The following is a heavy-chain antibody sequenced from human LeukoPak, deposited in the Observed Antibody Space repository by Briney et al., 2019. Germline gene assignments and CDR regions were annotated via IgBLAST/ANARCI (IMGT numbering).Heavy chain of an antibody. CDR1: GFTFSSYG. V-gene: IGHV3-33*01. CDR2: IWYDGSNK. J-gene: IGHJ4*02. Sequence: PGGSLRLSCAASGFTFSSYGMHWVRQAPGKGLEWVAVIWYDGSNKYYADSVKGRFTISRDNSKNTLYLQMNSLRAEDTAVYYCARVRGSGSELRFDYWGQGTLVTVSS. D-gene: IGHD3-10*01. CDR3: ARVRGSGSELRFDY.